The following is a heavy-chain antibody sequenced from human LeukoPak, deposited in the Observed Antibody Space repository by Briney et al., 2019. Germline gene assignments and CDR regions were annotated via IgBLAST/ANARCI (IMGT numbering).Heavy chain of an antibody. Sequence: PSETLSLTCTVSGGSISSYYWSWIRQPPGKGLEWIGYIYYSGSTNYNPSLKSRVTIPVDTSKNQFSLKLSSVTAADTAVYYCARHRLAARPRRAFDIWGQGTMVTVSS. CDR3: ARHRLAARPRRAFDI. CDR2: IYYSGST. V-gene: IGHV4-59*08. CDR1: GGSISSYY. J-gene: IGHJ3*02. D-gene: IGHD6-6*01.